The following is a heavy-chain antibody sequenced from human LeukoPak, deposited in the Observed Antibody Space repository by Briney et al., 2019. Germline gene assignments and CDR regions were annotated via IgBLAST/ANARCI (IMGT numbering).Heavy chain of an antibody. CDR1: GFSFSSYS. Sequence: GGSLRLSCAASGFSFSSYSMNWVRQAPGKGLEWISYISSGSSTIFYADSVKGRCTISRDNAKNSLYLQMNSLRAEDTAVYYCASDCSGGSLRYWGQGTLVTVSS. CDR3: ASDCSGGSLRY. J-gene: IGHJ4*02. D-gene: IGHD2-15*01. V-gene: IGHV3-48*01. CDR2: ISSGSSTI.